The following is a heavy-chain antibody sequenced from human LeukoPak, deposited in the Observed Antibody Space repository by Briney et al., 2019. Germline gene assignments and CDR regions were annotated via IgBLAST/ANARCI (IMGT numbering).Heavy chain of an antibody. D-gene: IGHD5-12*01. J-gene: IGHJ4*02. CDR1: GFTFSNAW. CDR3: TTSGRRYSTSDY. CDR2: IKSNNNGGTA. Sequence: GGSLRLSCAVSGFTFSNAWMGWVRQAPGKGLEWVGRIKSNNNGGTADTAAPVKGRFTISRDDSKNTLYLQMNSLRTEDTAVYYCTTSGRRYSTSDYWGQGTLVTVSS. V-gene: IGHV3-15*01.